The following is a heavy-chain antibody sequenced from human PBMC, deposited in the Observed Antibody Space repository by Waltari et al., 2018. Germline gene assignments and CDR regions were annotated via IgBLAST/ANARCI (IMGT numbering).Heavy chain of an antibody. J-gene: IGHJ5*02. CDR3: ARSRIAVAGTPLA. Sequence: EVQLVESGGGLVQPGGSLRLSCAASGLTFSSYGMSWVRQAPGKGLELVANIKQDGSEKYYVDSVKGRFTISRDNAKNSLYLQMNSLRAEDTAVYYCARSRIAVAGTPLAWGQGTLVTVSS. CDR2: IKQDGSEK. CDR1: GLTFSSYG. D-gene: IGHD6-19*01. V-gene: IGHV3-7*01.